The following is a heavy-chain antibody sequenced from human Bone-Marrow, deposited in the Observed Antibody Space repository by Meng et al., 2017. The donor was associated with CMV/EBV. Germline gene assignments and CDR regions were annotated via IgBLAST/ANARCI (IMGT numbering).Heavy chain of an antibody. Sequence: SGFIFSRYAMSWVRQAPGKGLEWVSAIGADGAGIFYADSVKGRFTISEDNSKNTLFLQMNNLRAEDTALYYCARPGLTVAGTRWFDPWGQGTLVTVSS. CDR3: ARPGLTVAGTRWFDP. D-gene: IGHD6-19*01. J-gene: IGHJ5*02. CDR2: IGADGAGI. V-gene: IGHV3-23*01. CDR1: GFIFSRYA.